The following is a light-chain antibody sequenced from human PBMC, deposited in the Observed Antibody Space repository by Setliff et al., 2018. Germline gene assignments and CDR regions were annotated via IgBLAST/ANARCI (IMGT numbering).Light chain of an antibody. Sequence: QSALTQPHSASGSPGQSLTISCTGTSNDVGAYNYVSWYQQHPGKAPKLMIYEVTKRPSGVPDRFSGSKSGNTASLTVSGLQGEDEADYYCSSYASSINPYVFGTGTKVTV. J-gene: IGLJ1*01. V-gene: IGLV2-8*01. CDR3: SSYASSINPYV. CDR2: EVT. CDR1: SNDVGAYNY.